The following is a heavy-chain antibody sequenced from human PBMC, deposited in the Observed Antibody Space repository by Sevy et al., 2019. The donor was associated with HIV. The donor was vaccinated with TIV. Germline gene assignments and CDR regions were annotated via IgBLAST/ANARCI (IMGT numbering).Heavy chain of an antibody. D-gene: IGHD3-22*01. CDR2: ICGSGGST. Sequence: GGSLRLSCAASGFTFSSYAMSWVRPAPGKGLEWVSAICGSGGSTYYADSVKGRLTTARDNSKNTRSLQMNSLRAEDKAVYYCAKAGSGYSYDYWGQGTLVTVSS. V-gene: IGHV3-23*01. CDR1: GFTFSSYA. CDR3: AKAGSGYSYDY. J-gene: IGHJ4*02.